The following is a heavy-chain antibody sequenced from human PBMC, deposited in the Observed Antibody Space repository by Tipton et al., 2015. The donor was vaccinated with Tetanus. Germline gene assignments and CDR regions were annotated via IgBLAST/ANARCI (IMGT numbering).Heavy chain of an antibody. CDR2: IHPSGTT. J-gene: IGHJ4*01. Sequence: GLVKPSETLSLTCAVYGGSFSGYYWSWIRQSPGKGLEWIGEIHPSGTTYYNPSLKSRVIISEDTSKNQFSLKLSSVTAADSALYFCGRGTDAYKSGNYWGQGTLVTVSS. CDR3: GRGTDAYKSGNY. D-gene: IGHD5-24*01. V-gene: IGHV4-34*01. CDR1: GGSFSGYY.